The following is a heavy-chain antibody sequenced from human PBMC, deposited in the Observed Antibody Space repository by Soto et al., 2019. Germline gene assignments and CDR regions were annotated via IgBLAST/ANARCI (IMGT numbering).Heavy chain of an antibody. CDR1: GGTFSTYA. CDR2: IIPLFGTA. CDR3: ARPKGSYSSGYYYFDY. J-gene: IGHJ4*02. Sequence: ASVKVSCKTSGGTFSTYAIYWVRQAPGQGLEWMGAIIPLFGTADYAQKFQGRITITADESTSTAYMELSSLRSEDTAVYYCARPKGSYSSGYYYFDYWGQGTLVTVSS. V-gene: IGHV1-69*13. D-gene: IGHD6-19*01.